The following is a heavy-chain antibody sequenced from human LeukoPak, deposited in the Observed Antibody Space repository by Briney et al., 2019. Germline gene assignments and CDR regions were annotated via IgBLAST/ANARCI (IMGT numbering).Heavy chain of an antibody. Sequence: GGSLRLSCAASGFTFSSNGMHWVRQAPGKGLEWVALIWYDGSKKFYADSVEGRFTISRDNSRNTLYLQMNSLRAEDTAVYYCARITTSYADYWGQGTLVTVSS. V-gene: IGHV3-33*01. J-gene: IGHJ4*02. D-gene: IGHD3-22*01. CDR1: GFTFSSNG. CDR3: ARITTSYADY. CDR2: IWYDGSKK.